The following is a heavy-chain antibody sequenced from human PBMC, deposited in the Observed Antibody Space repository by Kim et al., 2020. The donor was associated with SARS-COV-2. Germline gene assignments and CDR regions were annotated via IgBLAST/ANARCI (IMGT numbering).Heavy chain of an antibody. V-gene: IGHV4-39*01. D-gene: IGHD6-13*01. J-gene: IGHJ6*02. Sequence: NPSLTSRVTIAVDTSKNQFSLKLSSVTAADTAVYYCARGGFGSSWCMDVWGQGTTVTVSS. CDR3: ARGGFGSSWCMDV.